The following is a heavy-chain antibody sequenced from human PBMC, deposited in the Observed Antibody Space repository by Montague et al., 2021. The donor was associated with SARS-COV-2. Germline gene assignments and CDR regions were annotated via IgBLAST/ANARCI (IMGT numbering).Heavy chain of an antibody. V-gene: IGHV3-7*01. CDR3: ARALSSQGSFQWGYYFDS. Sequence: SLRLACAASGFTLRGYWMTWVRQAPGKGLEWVASINRDGTEESYVDSVRGRFTISRDNAQNSLFLQINRLRVEDTAVYYCARALSSQGSFQWGYYFDSWGQGTLVTVSS. J-gene: IGHJ4*02. CDR2: INRDGTEE. D-gene: IGHD1-26*01. CDR1: GFTLRGYW.